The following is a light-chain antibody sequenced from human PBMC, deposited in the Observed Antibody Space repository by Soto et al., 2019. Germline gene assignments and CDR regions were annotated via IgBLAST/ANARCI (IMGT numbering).Light chain of an antibody. Sequence: DIQMTQSPSSLSASVGDTVTITCRASQGISNSLAWFQPKPWRVPQFLIYAASTLQPGVPPRFSGSGSGTDLTHTLSSLQPEDVATYDCQNYNSAPLTFGPGTRVVIK. CDR3: QNYNSAPLT. J-gene: IGKJ3*01. CDR2: AAS. CDR1: QGISNS. V-gene: IGKV1-27*01.